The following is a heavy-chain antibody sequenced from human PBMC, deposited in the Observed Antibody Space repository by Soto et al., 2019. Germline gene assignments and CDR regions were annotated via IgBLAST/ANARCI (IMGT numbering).Heavy chain of an antibody. D-gene: IGHD2-15*01. CDR2: INHSGST. CDR1: GGSFSGYY. Sequence: KPSETLSLTCAVYGGSFSGYYWSWIRQPPGKGLEWIGEINHSGSTNYNPSLKSRVTISIDTSKNQFSLELSSVTAADTAVYYCARGGPGLSRIYYYYGMDVWGQGTTVTVS. V-gene: IGHV4-34*01. J-gene: IGHJ6*02. CDR3: ARGGPGLSRIYYYYGMDV.